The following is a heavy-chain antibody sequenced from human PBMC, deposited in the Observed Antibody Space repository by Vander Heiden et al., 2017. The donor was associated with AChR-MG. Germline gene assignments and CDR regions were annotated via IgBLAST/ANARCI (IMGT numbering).Heavy chain of an antibody. CDR1: GSTFTGYY. Sequence: VQLVPSGAAVNKPGSPGRVSRRSSGSTFTGYYIHWVRQAPGQGLEWLGGVNPNSGGTNYAQKLQGRVTMTRDTSISTAYMELSRLTYEDTAVYYCARDRSAVGGNHFDYWGQGTLVTVSS. CDR3: ARDRSAVGGNHFDY. J-gene: IGHJ4*02. V-gene: IGHV1-2*02. CDR2: VNPNSGGT. D-gene: IGHD6-19*01.